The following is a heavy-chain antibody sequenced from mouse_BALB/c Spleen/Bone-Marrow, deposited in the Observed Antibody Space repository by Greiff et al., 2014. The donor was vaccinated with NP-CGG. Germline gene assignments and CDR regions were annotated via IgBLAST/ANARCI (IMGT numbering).Heavy chain of an antibody. J-gene: IGHJ2*01. CDR1: GFNIKDTY. D-gene: IGHD1-1*01. CDR2: IDPANGNT. V-gene: IGHV14-3*02. CDR3: ARYYYGSSYFDY. Sequence: EVQLQQSGAELVKPGASAKLSCTASGFNIKDTYMHWVKQRPEQGLEWIGRIDPANGNTKYDPKFQGKATITADTSSNTAYLQLSSLTSEDTAVYYCARYYYGSSYFDYWGQGTTLTVSS.